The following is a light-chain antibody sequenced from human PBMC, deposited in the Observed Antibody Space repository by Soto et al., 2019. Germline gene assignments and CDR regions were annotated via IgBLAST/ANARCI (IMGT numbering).Light chain of an antibody. V-gene: IGLV2-14*01. CDR2: EVI. CDR3: SSYISDSTRV. CDR1: SSDIGFYNY. J-gene: IGLJ1*01. Sequence: QSVLTQPASVSGSPGQSITISCTGTSSDIGFYNYVSWYQQHPGKAPRLMIYEVINRPSGVSNRFSGSKFGNTASLTISGLQTEDEGDYYCSSYISDSTRVLGTGTKVTVL.